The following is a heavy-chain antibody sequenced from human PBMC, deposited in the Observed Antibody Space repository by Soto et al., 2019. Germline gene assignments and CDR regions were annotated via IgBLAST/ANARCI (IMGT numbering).Heavy chain of an antibody. J-gene: IGHJ4*02. CDR1: GFTFSSYG. D-gene: IGHD3-10*01. V-gene: IGHV3-30*18. Sequence: QVQLVESGRGVVQPGRSLRLSCAASGFTFSSYGMYWVRQAPGKGLEWVARISYDGSDQFYGDSVKGRFTISRDNSKNIMYVQMNSLRSEDTAVYYSAKDTGADYWGQGTVVTVSA. CDR3: AKDTGADY. CDR2: ISYDGSDQ.